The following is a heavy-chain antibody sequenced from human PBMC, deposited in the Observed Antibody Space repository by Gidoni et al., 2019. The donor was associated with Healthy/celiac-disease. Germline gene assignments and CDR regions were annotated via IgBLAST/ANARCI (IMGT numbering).Heavy chain of an antibody. CDR3: AREPRYCSSTSCQYYFDY. Sequence: QVQLVQSGAEVKKPGSSVKVSCKASGGTFSSYPLSWVRQAPGQGLEWMGRIIPILGIANYAQKFQGRVTITADKSTSTAYMELSSLRSEDTAVYYCAREPRYCSSTSCQYYFDYWGQGTLVTVSS. V-gene: IGHV1-69*04. CDR2: IIPILGIA. D-gene: IGHD2-2*01. CDR1: GGTFSSYP. J-gene: IGHJ4*02.